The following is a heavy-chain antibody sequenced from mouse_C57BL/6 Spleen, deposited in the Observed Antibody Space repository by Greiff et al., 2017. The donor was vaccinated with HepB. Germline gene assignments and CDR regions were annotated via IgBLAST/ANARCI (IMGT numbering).Heavy chain of an antibody. Sequence: EVQLQQSGPELVKPGASVKMSCKASGYTFTDYNMHWVKQSHGKSLEWIGYINPNNGGTSYNQKFKGKATLTVNKSSSTAYMELRSLTSEDSAVYYCARFPYITTVVAKDYWGQGTTLTVSS. D-gene: IGHD1-1*01. CDR3: ARFPYITTVVAKDY. CDR2: INPNNGGT. J-gene: IGHJ2*01. CDR1: GYTFTDYN. V-gene: IGHV1-22*01.